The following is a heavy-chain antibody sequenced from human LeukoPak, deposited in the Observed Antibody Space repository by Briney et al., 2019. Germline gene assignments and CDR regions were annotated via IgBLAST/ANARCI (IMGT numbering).Heavy chain of an antibody. CDR1: GFTFSSYG. V-gene: IGHV3-30*02. CDR2: IRYDGSNK. J-gene: IGHJ4*02. CDR3: AKAHSSSRYLDY. D-gene: IGHD6-13*01. Sequence: GGSLRLFSAASGFTFSSYGMHWVRRAPGKGLEWVAFIRYDGSNKYYADSVKGLFTISRDNSKYTLYLQMNSLRAEDTAACYCAKAHSSSRYLDYCGQGTLVTVSS.